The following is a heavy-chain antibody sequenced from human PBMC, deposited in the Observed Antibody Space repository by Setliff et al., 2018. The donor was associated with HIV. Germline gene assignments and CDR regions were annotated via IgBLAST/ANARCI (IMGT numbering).Heavy chain of an antibody. CDR3: ARGLYGDYGGDLNWLDP. J-gene: IGHJ5*02. D-gene: IGHD4-17*01. Sequence: GASVKVSCKPSGYNFENCAINWVRQAPGQGLEWMGWINANSGSPTYAQAFTGRFFFSVDTAVATAYLQINNLKTEDTAVYFCARGLYGDYGGDLNWLDPWGHGTRVTVSS. V-gene: IGHV7-4-1*02. CDR2: INANSGSP. CDR1: GYNFENCA.